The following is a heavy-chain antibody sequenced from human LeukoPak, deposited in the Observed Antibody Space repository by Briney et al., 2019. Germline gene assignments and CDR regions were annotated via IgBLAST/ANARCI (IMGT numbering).Heavy chain of an antibody. Sequence: GSLRLSCTASGFTFGDYVMSWIRQPPGKGLEWIGYIYYSGSTNYNPSFKSRVTISVDTSKNQFSLKLSSVTAADTAVYYCARSEFVDTAMAPFDYWGQGTLVTVSS. CDR1: GFTFGDYV. CDR3: ARSEFVDTAMAPFDY. D-gene: IGHD5-18*01. J-gene: IGHJ4*02. V-gene: IGHV4-59*01. CDR2: IYYSGST.